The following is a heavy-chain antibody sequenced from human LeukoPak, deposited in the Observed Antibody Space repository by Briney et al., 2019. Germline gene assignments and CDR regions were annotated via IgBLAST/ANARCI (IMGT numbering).Heavy chain of an antibody. D-gene: IGHD3-10*01. CDR2: TNHSGST. CDR1: DGSFSGYY. J-gene: IGHJ6*03. V-gene: IGHV4-34*01. Sequence: SETLSLTCAVYDGSFSGYYWSWIRQPPGKGLEWIGETNHSGSTNYNPSLKSRVTISVDTSKNQFSLKLSSVAAADTAVYYCARGKKITVVRGVIRNYYYYMDVWGKGTTVTVSS. CDR3: ARGKKITVVRGVIRNYYYYMDV.